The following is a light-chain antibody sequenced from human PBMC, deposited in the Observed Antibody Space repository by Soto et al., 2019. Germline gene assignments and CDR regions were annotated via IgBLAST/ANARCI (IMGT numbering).Light chain of an antibody. CDR2: EVS. CDR1: SSDVGSYNL. Sequence: QSVLTQPASLSGSPGQSITISCTGTSSDVGSYNLVSWYQHHPGKAPKLMIYEVSKRPSGASNRFSGSKSGNTASLTISGPQAEDEADYYCCSNAGSSSYVFGTGTKVTVL. V-gene: IGLV2-23*02. J-gene: IGLJ1*01. CDR3: CSNAGSSSYV.